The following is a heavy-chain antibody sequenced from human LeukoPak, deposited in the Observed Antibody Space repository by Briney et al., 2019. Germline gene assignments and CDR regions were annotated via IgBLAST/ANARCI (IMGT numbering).Heavy chain of an antibody. CDR2: INHSGST. CDR3: ARGAYYYDSSGYYHYPIFDY. J-gene: IGHJ4*02. V-gene: IGHV4-39*07. CDR1: GGSISSGGYY. D-gene: IGHD3-22*01. Sequence: SETLSLTCTVSGGSISSGGYYWSWIRQPPGEGLEWIGEINHSGSTNYNPSLKSRVTISVDTSKNQFSLKLSSVTAADTAVYYCARGAYYYDSSGYYHYPIFDYWGQGTLVTVSS.